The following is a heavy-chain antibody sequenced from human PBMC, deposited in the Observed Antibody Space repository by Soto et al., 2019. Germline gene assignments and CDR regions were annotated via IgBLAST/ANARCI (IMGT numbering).Heavy chain of an antibody. D-gene: IGHD6-25*01. CDR2: IHYSGST. V-gene: IGHV4-28*01. J-gene: IGHJ2*01. CDR1: GYSITSRNW. Sequence: QVQLQESGPGLVKPSDTLSLICDVSGYSITSRNWWGWIRQSPVQGLEWIGYIHYSGSTYYNPSLKSRVTMSVDTSKNQFSIQLSSVTAGDTAVYYCARRDAAGWYFGLWGRGTLVTVSS. CDR3: ARRDAAGWYFGL.